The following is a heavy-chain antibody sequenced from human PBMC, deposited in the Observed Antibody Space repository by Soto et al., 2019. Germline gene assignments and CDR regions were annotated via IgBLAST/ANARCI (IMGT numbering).Heavy chain of an antibody. CDR2: IYQSGNA. J-gene: IGHJ4*02. CDR1: GGSISRNCW. Sequence: QVQLQESGPGLVKPSGTLSLTCAVSGGSISRNCWWAWVRKPPGKGLEWIGEIYQSGNANYNPSLKSRVTISVAKSNNHFSLTRSSVTAADTAVDYCARRPRAFDCGGQGTLVTVSS. CDR3: ARRPRAFDC. V-gene: IGHV4-4*02.